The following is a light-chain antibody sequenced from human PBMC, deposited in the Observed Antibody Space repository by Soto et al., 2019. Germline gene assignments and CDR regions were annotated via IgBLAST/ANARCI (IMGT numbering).Light chain of an antibody. CDR1: HSISTS. CDR3: QQYDYSRT. V-gene: IGKV1-5*01. Sequence: DIQMTQSPSTLSASVGDRVTITCRASHSISTSLAWYQQKPGRAPRLLIYDVSNLETGVPSRFSGSGSGTEFTLTITSLQPEDFAIYYCQQYDYSRTFGQGTKVDTK. J-gene: IGKJ1*01. CDR2: DVS.